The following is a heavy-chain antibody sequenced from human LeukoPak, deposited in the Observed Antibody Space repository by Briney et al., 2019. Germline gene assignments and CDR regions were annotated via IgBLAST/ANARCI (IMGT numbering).Heavy chain of an antibody. CDR3: AKDSYSKGDY. D-gene: IGHD5-18*01. J-gene: IGHJ4*02. V-gene: IGHV3-7*01. CDR1: GFTFSIYS. Sequence: GGSLRLSCAASGFTFSIYSMTWVRRAPGKGLEWVANIKNDGTVKNYVDSVKGRFTISRDNAKNSLYLQMNSLRAEDTGVYYCAKDSYSKGDYWGQGVLVTVSS. CDR2: IKNDGTVK.